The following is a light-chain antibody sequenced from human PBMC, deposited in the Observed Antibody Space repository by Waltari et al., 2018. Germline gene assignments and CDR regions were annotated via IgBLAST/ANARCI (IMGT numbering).Light chain of an antibody. CDR1: STDVGGYTS. J-gene: IGLJ2*01. CDR2: DVS. Sequence: QSALTQPASVSGSPGQSVTIFCAGTSTDVGGYTSVSWYQEHPGQATRVIIYDVSDRPSGVSDRFSGSKSGNTASLTISGLQAEDEADYYCSSQSSNDVVLFGGGTKLTVL. V-gene: IGLV2-14*01. CDR3: SSQSSNDVVL.